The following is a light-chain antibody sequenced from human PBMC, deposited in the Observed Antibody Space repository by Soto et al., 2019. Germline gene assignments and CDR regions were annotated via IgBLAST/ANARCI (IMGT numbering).Light chain of an antibody. CDR3: SSYAGSNNLV. V-gene: IGLV2-8*01. CDR2: EVS. J-gene: IGLJ2*01. CDR1: SSDVGGYNY. Sequence: QSALTQPPSASGSPGQSVTISCTGTSSDVGGYNYVSWYQQHPGKAPKLMIYEVSKRPSGVPDRFSRSKSGNTASLTVSGLRADDEADYYCSSYAGSNNLVFGGGTQLTVL.